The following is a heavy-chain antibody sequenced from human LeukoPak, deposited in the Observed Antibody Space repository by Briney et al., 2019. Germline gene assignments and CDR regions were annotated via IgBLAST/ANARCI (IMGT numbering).Heavy chain of an antibody. CDR2: ISWNSGSI. Sequence: PGRSLRLSCAASGFTFDDYAMHWVRQAPGKGLEWVPGISWNSGSIGYADSVKGRFTISRDNAKNSLYLQMNSLRAEDTALYYCAKDLAAAVTGGFDYWGQGTLVTVSS. CDR3: AKDLAAAVTGGFDY. D-gene: IGHD6-13*01. V-gene: IGHV3-9*01. J-gene: IGHJ4*02. CDR1: GFTFDDYA.